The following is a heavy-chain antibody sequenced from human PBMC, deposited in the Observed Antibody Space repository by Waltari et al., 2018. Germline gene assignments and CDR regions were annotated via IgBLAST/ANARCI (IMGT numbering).Heavy chain of an antibody. CDR3: ARTPEEEAAAINNWFDP. CDR1: GGSISRSNW. D-gene: IGHD2-2*02. V-gene: IGHV4-4*02. CDR2: IYHSGST. J-gene: IGHJ5*02. Sequence: QVQLQESGPGLVKPSGTLSLTCAVSGGSISRSNWWRWVRQPPGKGLEWIGEIYHSGSTNYNPSLKSRVTISVDKSKNQFSLKLSSVTAADTAVYYCARTPEEEAAAINNWFDPWGQGTLVTVSS.